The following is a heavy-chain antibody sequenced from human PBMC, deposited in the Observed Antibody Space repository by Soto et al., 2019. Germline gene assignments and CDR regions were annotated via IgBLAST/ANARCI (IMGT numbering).Heavy chain of an antibody. CDR2: VYPDDSDT. D-gene: IGHD6-19*01. V-gene: IGHV5-51*01. CDR1: GYNFINHW. CDR3: ARDYVQWLVQDYYYYGMDV. J-gene: IGHJ6*02. Sequence: PGESLKISCKGSGYNFINHWIAWVRQMPGKGLEWMGIVYPDDSDTRYSPSFQGQVTISADKSISTAYLQWSSLKASDTAMYYCARDYVQWLVQDYYYYGMDVWGQGTTVTVSS.